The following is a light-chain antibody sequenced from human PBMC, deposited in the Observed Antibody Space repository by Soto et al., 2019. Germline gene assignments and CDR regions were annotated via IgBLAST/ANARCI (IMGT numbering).Light chain of an antibody. CDR2: EVS. CDR3: SSYAGTNTRYL. J-gene: IGLJ1*01. Sequence: QSALTQPPSASGSPGQSVTISCTGKNSDVGSYNYVSWYQQHPGTAPKLMIFEVSKRPSGVPDRFSGSKSGNTASLTVSGLQAEDEADYYCSSYAGTNTRYLFGTGTKLTVL. V-gene: IGLV2-8*01. CDR1: NSDVGSYNY.